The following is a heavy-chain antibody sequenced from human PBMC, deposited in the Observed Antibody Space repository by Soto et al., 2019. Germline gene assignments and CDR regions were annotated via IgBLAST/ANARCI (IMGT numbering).Heavy chain of an antibody. V-gene: IGHV1-8*02. D-gene: IGHD4-4*01. CDR2: MNPNSGNT. J-gene: IGHJ3*02. CDR3: ARGATVTDHDAFAI. CDR1: GYTFTSYG. Sequence: ASVKVSCKASGYTFTSYGISWVRQAPGQGLEWMGWMNPNSGNTGYAQKFQGRVTMTRNTSISTAYMELSSLRSEDTAVYYCARGATVTDHDAFAIWGQGTMVTVSS.